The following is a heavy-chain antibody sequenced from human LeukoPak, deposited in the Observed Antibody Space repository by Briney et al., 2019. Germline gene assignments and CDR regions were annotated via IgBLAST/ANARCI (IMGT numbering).Heavy chain of an antibody. V-gene: IGHV3-23*01. CDR2: ISRSGSTP. Sequence: PGGSLRLSYEGSGFTFSAYDLSWVRQAQGQGLEWVAAISRSGSTPYYTASVKGRFTISRDNSKNTLFLQMNSLRAGDMAVYYCANLTPDSTTPTDFWGQGTLVTVSS. CDR1: GFTFSAYD. J-gene: IGHJ4*02. CDR3: ANLTPDSTTPTDF. D-gene: IGHD1-1*01.